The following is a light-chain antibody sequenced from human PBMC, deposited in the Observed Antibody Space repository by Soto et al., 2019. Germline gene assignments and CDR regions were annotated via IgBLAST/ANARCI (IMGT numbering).Light chain of an antibody. Sequence: QSALTQPASVSGSPGQSVTISCAGTSGDVGGYNYVSWYQQHPGKAPKLMIHAVTNRPSGVSNRFSGSKSGNTASLTISSLQYEDEADYYCCSYTGASTYVFGTGSKLTVL. CDR2: AVT. V-gene: IGLV2-14*01. CDR3: CSYTGASTYV. J-gene: IGLJ1*01. CDR1: SGDVGGYNY.